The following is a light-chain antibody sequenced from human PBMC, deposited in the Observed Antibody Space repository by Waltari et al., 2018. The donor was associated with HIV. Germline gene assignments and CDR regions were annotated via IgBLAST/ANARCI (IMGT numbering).Light chain of an antibody. J-gene: IGLJ3*02. CDR1: HPNIASNN. Sequence: QSVLTQPPSASGSPGQRVTISCSASHPNIASNNVHWYQQPPGAAPKLLISLNDQRPAGVPDRCSGSKSGTSASLVIRGLRSEDEADYFCAVWDDALAGWMFGGGTRLTVL. V-gene: IGLV1-47*01. CDR3: AVWDDALAGWM. CDR2: LND.